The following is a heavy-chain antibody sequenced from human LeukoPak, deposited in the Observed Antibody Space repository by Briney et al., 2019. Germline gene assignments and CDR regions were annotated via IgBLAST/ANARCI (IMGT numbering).Heavy chain of an antibody. J-gene: IGHJ4*02. CDR2: MNPNSGNT. Sequence: HGASVKVSCKASGYTFTSYDINWVRQATGQGLEWMGWMNPNSGNTGYAQKFQGRVTMTRDTSTSTVYMELSSLRSEDTAVYYCARDVAAAGDFDYWGQGTLVTVSS. CDR1: GYTFTSYD. CDR3: ARDVAAAGDFDY. D-gene: IGHD6-13*01. V-gene: IGHV1-8*01.